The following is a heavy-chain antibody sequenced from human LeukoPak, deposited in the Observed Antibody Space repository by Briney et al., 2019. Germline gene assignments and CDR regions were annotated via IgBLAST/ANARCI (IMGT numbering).Heavy chain of an antibody. CDR3: AGPRGGDPLDAFDI. CDR2: IYYSGST. CDR1: GGSISSYY. J-gene: IGHJ3*02. Sequence: SETLSLTCTVAGGSISSYYWSWIRQPPKKGREWIRYIYYSGSTNYNPSLKSRVTMSVDTSKNQFSLNLNSVTAADTAVYYCAGPRGGDPLDAFDIWGQGTMVTVSS. D-gene: IGHD3-10*01. V-gene: IGHV4-59*08.